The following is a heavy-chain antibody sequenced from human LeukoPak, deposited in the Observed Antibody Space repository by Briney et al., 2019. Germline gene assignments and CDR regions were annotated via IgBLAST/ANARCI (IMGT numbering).Heavy chain of an antibody. D-gene: IGHD3-10*01. CDR1: GFTFSNYG. J-gene: IGHJ4*02. V-gene: IGHV3-33*01. CDR2: IWYDGSNK. Sequence: PGRSLRLPCAASGFTFSNYGMHWVRQAPGKGLEWVAVIWYDGSNKYYADSVKGRFTISRDNSKNTLYLQMNSLRDDDTAVYHCARGYGSGSYPIDYWGQGTLVTVSS. CDR3: ARGYGSGSYPIDY.